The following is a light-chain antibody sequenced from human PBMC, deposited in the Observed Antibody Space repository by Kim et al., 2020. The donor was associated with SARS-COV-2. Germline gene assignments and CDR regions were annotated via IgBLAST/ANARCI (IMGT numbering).Light chain of an antibody. J-gene: IGKJ5*01. CDR2: AAS. CDR1: QSISTH. CDR3: QQTYSSLHIT. V-gene: IGKV1-39*01. Sequence: DIQMTQSPSSLSASVGDSATITCRASQSISTHVHWYQQKPGKAPKLLIYAASTLQDGVPSRFIGGGSGTDFTLTISSLQPEDFATYYCQQTYSSLHITFGQGTRLDIK.